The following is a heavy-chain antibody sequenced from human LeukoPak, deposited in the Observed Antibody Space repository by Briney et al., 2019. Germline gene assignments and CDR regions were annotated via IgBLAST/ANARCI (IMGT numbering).Heavy chain of an antibody. V-gene: IGHV3-21*01. Sequence: NPGGSLRLSCAASGFTFSSYSMNWVRQAPGKGLEWVSSISSSSSYIYYADSVKGRFTISRDNAKNSLYLQMNSLRAEDTAVYYCARAYQPLSNYYYYMDVWGKGTTVTISS. CDR2: ISSSSSYI. CDR3: ARAYQPLSNYYYYMDV. J-gene: IGHJ6*03. CDR1: GFTFSSYS. D-gene: IGHD2-2*01.